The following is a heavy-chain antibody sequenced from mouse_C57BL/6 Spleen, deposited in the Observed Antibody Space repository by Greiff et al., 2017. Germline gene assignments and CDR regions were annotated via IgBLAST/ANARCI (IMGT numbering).Heavy chain of an antibody. CDR3: ARLYSNLYYYAMDY. Sequence: QLQQSGAELVKPGASVKISCKASGYAFSSYWMNWVKQRPGKGLAWIGQIYPGDGDTNYNGKFKGKATLTADKSSSTAYMQIRSLTSEDSAVYFCARLYSNLYYYAMDYWGQGTSVTVSS. J-gene: IGHJ4*01. CDR1: GYAFSSYW. CDR2: IYPGDGDT. D-gene: IGHD2-5*01. V-gene: IGHV1-80*01.